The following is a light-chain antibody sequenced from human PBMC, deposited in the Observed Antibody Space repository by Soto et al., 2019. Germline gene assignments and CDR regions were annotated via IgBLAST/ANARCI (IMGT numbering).Light chain of an antibody. CDR2: GAS. V-gene: IGKV3-20*01. J-gene: IGKJ4*01. CDR3: QQYGSSP. Sequence: ENVLTQSPGTLSLSPGERATLSCRASQSVGSSYLAWYQHKPGQAPRLLIYGASTRATGIPDRFSGSGSGPDFTLTISRLEPEDFAVYYCQQYGSSPFGGGTKVEIK. CDR1: QSVGSSY.